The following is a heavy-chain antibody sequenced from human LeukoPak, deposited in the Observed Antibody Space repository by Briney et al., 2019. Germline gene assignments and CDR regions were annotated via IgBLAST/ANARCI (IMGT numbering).Heavy chain of an antibody. V-gene: IGHV4-39*01. D-gene: IGHD3-22*01. CDR2: IYYSGST. Sequence: PSGTLSLTCAVSGGSISSSSYYWGWIRQPPGKGLEWIGSIYYSGSTYYNPSLKSRVTISVDTSKNQFSLKLSSVTAADTAVYYCARNLKNYYDSSGYYIPRGFDYWGQGTLVTVSS. CDR1: GGSISSSSYY. CDR3: ARNLKNYYDSSGYYIPRGFDY. J-gene: IGHJ4*02.